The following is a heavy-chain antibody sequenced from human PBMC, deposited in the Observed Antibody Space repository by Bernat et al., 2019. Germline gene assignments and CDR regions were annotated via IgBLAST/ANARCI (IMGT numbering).Heavy chain of an antibody. CDR2: INHSGGT. D-gene: IGHD6-19*01. J-gene: IGHJ5*02. Sequence: QVQLQQWGAGLLKPSETLSLTCAVYGGSFSGYYWSWIRQPPGKGLEWIGEINHSGGTNYNPSLKSRVTISVDTSKNQFSLKLSSVTAADTAVYYCARAPLIAVAGTGNWFDPWGQGTLVTVSS. CDR3: ARAPLIAVAGTGNWFDP. V-gene: IGHV4-34*01. CDR1: GGSFSGYY.